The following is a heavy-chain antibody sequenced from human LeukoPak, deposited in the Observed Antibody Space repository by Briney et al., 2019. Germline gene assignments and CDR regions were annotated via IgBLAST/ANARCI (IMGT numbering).Heavy chain of an antibody. Sequence: SGTLSLTCAVYGGSLSGYYWSWIRQPPGKGLEWIGEINHSGSTNYNPSLKSRVTISVDTSKNQFSLKQSSVTAADTAVYYCAVGYSYSLAFDIWGQGTMVSVSS. CDR1: GGSLSGYY. CDR3: AVGYSYSLAFDI. CDR2: INHSGST. J-gene: IGHJ3*02. V-gene: IGHV4-34*01. D-gene: IGHD5-18*01.